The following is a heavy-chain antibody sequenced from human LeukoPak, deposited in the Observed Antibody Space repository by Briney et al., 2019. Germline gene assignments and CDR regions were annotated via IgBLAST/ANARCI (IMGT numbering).Heavy chain of an antibody. Sequence: GGSLRLSCVVSGFTFSTYAMSWVRQAPGKGLEWVSGVNPSGGNTYYADSVKGRFTISRDNSKNTLYLQMNSLRAEDTAVYYCAKTGHDSTNRLYIYYYYGMDVWGQGTTVTVSS. CDR3: AKTGHDSTNRLYIYYYYGMDV. J-gene: IGHJ6*02. V-gene: IGHV3-23*01. CDR1: GFTFSTYA. CDR2: VNPSGGNT. D-gene: IGHD3-16*01.